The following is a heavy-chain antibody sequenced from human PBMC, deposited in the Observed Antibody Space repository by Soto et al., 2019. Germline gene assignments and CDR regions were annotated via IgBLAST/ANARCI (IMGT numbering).Heavy chain of an antibody. CDR2: ISGSAGRT. D-gene: IGHD6-6*01. Sequence: GGSLRLSCAASGFTFTSYAMSWVRQAPWKGLEWVSVISGSAGRTYYADSVKGRFTITRDNSKNTLYLHMNSLRAEDTAVYYCAKEIVSGDSSSTVYYYGVDVWSQGTTVTVSS. CDR1: GFTFTSYA. J-gene: IGHJ6*02. V-gene: IGHV3-23*01. CDR3: AKEIVSGDSSSTVYYYGVDV.